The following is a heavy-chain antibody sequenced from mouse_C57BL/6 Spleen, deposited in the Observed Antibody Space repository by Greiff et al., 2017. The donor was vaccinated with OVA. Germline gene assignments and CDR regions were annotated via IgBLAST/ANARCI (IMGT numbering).Heavy chain of an antibody. J-gene: IGHJ1*03. CDR2: ISNGGGST. Sequence: SGFTFSDYYMYWVRQTPEKRLEWVAYISNGGGSTYYPDTVKGRFTISRDNAKNTLYLQMSRLKSEDTAMYYCARRGYYGSSYGYFDVWGTGTTVTVSS. V-gene: IGHV5-12*01. CDR1: GFTFSDYY. D-gene: IGHD1-1*01. CDR3: ARRGYYGSSYGYFDV.